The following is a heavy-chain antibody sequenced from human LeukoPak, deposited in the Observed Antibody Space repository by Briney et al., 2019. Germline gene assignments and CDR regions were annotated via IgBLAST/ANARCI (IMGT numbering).Heavy chain of an antibody. CDR3: AKLYPADY. Sequence: GGSLRLSCAASGFTFSNYPMNWVRQTPGKGLQWISYSSRSSSPIYYADSVRGRFTISRDNAKNSLFLQMNSLRAEDTAVYYCAKLYPADYWGQGTLVTVSS. J-gene: IGHJ4*02. CDR1: GFTFSNYP. V-gene: IGHV3-48*04. CDR2: SSRSSSPI. D-gene: IGHD3-3*01.